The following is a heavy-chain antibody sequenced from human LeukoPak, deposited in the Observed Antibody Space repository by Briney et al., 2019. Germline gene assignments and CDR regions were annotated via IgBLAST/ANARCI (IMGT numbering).Heavy chain of an antibody. CDR2: IKSNSDGGTT. CDR1: GFSFSKAW. Sequence: GGSLRLSCAASGFSFSKAWMSWVRQAPGKGLEWIGRIKSNSDGGTTDYAAPVKGRFSISRDDSKNTLYLQMNSLKTEDTAVYYCTVIGIWFGDLQGFHFWGQGTLVTVSS. CDR3: TVIGIWFGDLQGFHF. D-gene: IGHD3-10*01. V-gene: IGHV3-15*01. J-gene: IGHJ4*02.